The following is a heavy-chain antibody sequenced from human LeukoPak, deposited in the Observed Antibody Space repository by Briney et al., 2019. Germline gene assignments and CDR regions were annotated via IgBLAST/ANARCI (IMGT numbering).Heavy chain of an antibody. CDR3: ARVKGSYFDY. Sequence: GGSLRLSCVGSGFPFSSYSMIWVRQAPGKGLEWVSYISSSGSSIYFVDSVKGRFTVSRDSAKNSLFLQMNSPRVEDTSTYFCARVKGSYFDYWGQGALVTVSS. V-gene: IGHV3-48*01. D-gene: IGHD2-15*01. J-gene: IGHJ4*02. CDR1: GFPFSSYS. CDR2: ISSSGSSI.